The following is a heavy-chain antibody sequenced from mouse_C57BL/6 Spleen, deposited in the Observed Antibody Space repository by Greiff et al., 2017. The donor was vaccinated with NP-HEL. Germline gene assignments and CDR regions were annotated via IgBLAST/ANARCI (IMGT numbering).Heavy chain of an antibody. Sequence: EVQLQQSGPELVKPGASVKMSCKASGYTFTDYNMHWVKQSHGKSLEWIGYINPNNGGTSYNQKFKGKATLTVNKSSSTAYMELRSLTSEDSAVYYCARRYYGSSPGYYAMDYWGQGTSVTVSS. CDR3: ARRYYGSSPGYYAMDY. J-gene: IGHJ4*01. CDR1: GYTFTDYN. CDR2: INPNNGGT. V-gene: IGHV1-22*01. D-gene: IGHD1-1*01.